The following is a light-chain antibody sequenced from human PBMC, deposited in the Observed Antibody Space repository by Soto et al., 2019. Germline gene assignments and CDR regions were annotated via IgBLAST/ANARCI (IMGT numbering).Light chain of an antibody. CDR1: SSDVGGYNY. V-gene: IGLV2-8*01. CDR3: CSYAVINDYV. Sequence: QSALTQPPSASGSPGQSVTISCTGSSSDVGGYNYVSWYQQYPGKAPKLMIYEVSKRPSGVPDRFSGSKSGNTASLTGSGLQAEDEDDYYCCSYAVINDYVLGTGTKVTVL. CDR2: EVS. J-gene: IGLJ1*01.